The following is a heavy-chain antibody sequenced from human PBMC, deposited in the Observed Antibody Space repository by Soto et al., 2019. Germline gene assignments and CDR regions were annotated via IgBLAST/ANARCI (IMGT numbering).Heavy chain of an antibody. CDR2: IYHSGST. CDR1: GDSISSSNW. D-gene: IGHD3-10*01. J-gene: IGHJ4*02. Sequence: QVQLQESGPGLVEPSETLSLTCTVSGDSISSSNWWSWVRQPPGKGLEWIGEIYHSGSTNYNPSLKSRVTIPVDKSKTHFPLKLSSVTAADRAVFSCARGHYYGWGIPWGSGGQGPLVTVS. CDR3: ARGHYYGWGIPWGS. V-gene: IGHV4-4*02.